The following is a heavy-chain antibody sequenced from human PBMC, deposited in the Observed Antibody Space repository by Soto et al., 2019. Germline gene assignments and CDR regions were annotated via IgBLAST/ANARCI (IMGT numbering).Heavy chain of an antibody. D-gene: IGHD3-16*01. CDR1: GFTFSDYY. Sequence: GGSLRLSCAASGFTFSDYYMGWIRQAPGKGLEWVSYISSSGSTIYYADSVKGRFTISRDNAKNSLYLQMNSLRAEDTAVYYCARDYVVPGESTDNWFDPWGQGTLVTVSS. V-gene: IGHV3-11*01. J-gene: IGHJ5*02. CDR2: ISSSGSTI. CDR3: ARDYVVPGESTDNWFDP.